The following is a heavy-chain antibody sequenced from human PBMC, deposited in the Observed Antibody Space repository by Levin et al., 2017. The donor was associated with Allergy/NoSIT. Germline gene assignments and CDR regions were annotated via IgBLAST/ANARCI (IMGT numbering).Heavy chain of an antibody. CDR2: IKSKTDGETT. V-gene: IGHV3-15*01. J-gene: IGHJ4*02. CDR1: EFNFDNAW. CDR3: ARGGPPNYDYNWGSYRDGYFDY. D-gene: IGHD3-16*02. Sequence: GGSLRLSCAASEFNFDNAWMTWVRQAPGKGLEWVGRIKSKTDGETTDYAAPVKGRFTISRDDSKNTLYLQMKGLKTEDTAVYFCARGGPPNYDYNWGSYRDGYFDYWGQGTLVTVSS.